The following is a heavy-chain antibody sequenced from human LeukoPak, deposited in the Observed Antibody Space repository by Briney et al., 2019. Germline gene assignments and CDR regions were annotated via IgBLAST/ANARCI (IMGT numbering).Heavy chain of an antibody. CDR2: ISSSYSTA. V-gene: IGHV3-11*01. Sequence: GGSLRLSCAASGFTFSDYYMSWIRQAPGKGLEWVSYISSSYSTAYYADSVKGRFTISRDNAKNTLYLQMNSLRAEDTAVYYCAKDGSGQWLIPEYFQHWGQGTLVTVSS. CDR3: AKDGSGQWLIPEYFQH. CDR1: GFTFSDYY. J-gene: IGHJ1*01. D-gene: IGHD6-19*01.